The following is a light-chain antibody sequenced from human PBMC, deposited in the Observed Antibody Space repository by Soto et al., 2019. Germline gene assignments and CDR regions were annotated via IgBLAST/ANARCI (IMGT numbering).Light chain of an antibody. CDR3: PQYYSLVFT. CDR2: AAS. J-gene: IGKJ3*01. CDR1: QSITTY. V-gene: IGKV1-39*01. Sequence: DIQMTQSPSSLSASVGDTVTITCRASQSITTYLNWYQRKPGSAPQLLIYAASTLQTGVPSRFSGSGSGTYFTLNISSLQPEDSATYYCPQYYSLVFTFGPGTKVDIK.